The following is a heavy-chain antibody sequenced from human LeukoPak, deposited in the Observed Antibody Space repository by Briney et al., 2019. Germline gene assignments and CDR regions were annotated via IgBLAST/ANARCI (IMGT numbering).Heavy chain of an antibody. J-gene: IGHJ4*02. CDR3: ARGITAASGVFDY. CDR1: GFTFDDYA. CDR2: ISWNSGSI. Sequence: GGSLRLSCAASGFTFDDYAMHWVRQAPGKGLEWVSGISWNSGSIGYADSVKGRFTISRDNAKNSLYVQMNSLRAEDTAVYYCARGITAASGVFDYWGQGTLVTVSS. D-gene: IGHD6-13*01. V-gene: IGHV3-9*01.